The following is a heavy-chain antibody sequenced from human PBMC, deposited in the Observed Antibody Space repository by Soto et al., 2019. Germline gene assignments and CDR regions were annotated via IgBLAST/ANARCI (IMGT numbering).Heavy chain of an antibody. J-gene: IGHJ4*01. Sequence: PSETLSLTCTVSGGSTTSDYWSRIRQPPGKGLEWLGYIFHSLGAKYNPSLGSRGTISLDTSKNQLSLSLRSVTAADTAIYFCVRDLNGSGDYWGHGTLVTCSS. V-gene: IGHV4-59*01. CDR2: IFHSLGA. CDR3: VRDLNGSGDY. CDR1: GGSTTSDY. D-gene: IGHD3-10*01.